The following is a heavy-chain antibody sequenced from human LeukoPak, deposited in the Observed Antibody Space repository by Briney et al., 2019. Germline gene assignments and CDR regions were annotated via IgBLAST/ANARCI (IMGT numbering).Heavy chain of an antibody. CDR2: TSAYNGNT. CDR3: ARDRGYDYVWGSYRFDY. D-gene: IGHD3-16*02. Sequence: ASVKVSCKASGYTFTSYGISWVRQAPGQGLEWMGWTSAYNGNTNYAQKLQGRVTVTTDTSTSTAYMELRSLRSDDTAVYYCARDRGYDYVWGSYRFDYWGQGTLVTVSS. J-gene: IGHJ4*02. CDR1: GYTFTSYG. V-gene: IGHV1-18*01.